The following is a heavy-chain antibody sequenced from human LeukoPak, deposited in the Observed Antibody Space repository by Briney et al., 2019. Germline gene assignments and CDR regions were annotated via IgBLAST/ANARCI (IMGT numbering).Heavy chain of an antibody. CDR1: GFTFTFAW. V-gene: IGHV3-23*01. J-gene: IGHJ4*02. CDR3: AQISVDTSRNRWSDFDS. D-gene: IGHD5-18*01. CDR2: LSASGFNT. Sequence: GGSLRLSCAGSGFTFTFAWMTWLRQAPGKGLEWVSALSASGFNTYYADSVKGRFTISRDNFKNMLYLQMNSLRAEDTAVYYCAQISVDTSRNRWSDFDSWGRGILVTVSS.